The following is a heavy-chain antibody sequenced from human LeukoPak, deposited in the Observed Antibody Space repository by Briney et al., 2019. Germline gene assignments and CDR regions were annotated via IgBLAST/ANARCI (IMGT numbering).Heavy chain of an antibody. CDR1: GFTFSDYY. Sequence: PGGSLRLSCAASGFTFSDYYMSWIRQAPGKGLEWVAFIRYDGSNKYYADSVKGRFTISRDNSKNTLYLQMNSLRAEDTAVYYCAKDRATGGGDWGQGTLVTVSS. CDR3: AKDRATGGGD. V-gene: IGHV3-30*02. CDR2: IRYDGSNK. D-gene: IGHD3-16*01. J-gene: IGHJ4*02.